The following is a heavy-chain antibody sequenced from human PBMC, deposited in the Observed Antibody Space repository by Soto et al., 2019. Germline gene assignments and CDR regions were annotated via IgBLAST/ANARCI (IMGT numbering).Heavy chain of an antibody. CDR2: IKQDGSEK. J-gene: IGHJ6*02. D-gene: IGHD3-3*01. Sequence: PWWSLRLSCAASGFTCSRYWMSWFRQAPGKGLEWVANIKQDGSEKYYVDSVKGRFTISRDNAKNSLYLQMNSLRAEDTAVYYCARDLAYYDFWSGYFGGYYYGMDVWGQGTTVTVSS. CDR1: GFTCSRYW. V-gene: IGHV3-7*03. CDR3: ARDLAYYDFWSGYFGGYYYGMDV.